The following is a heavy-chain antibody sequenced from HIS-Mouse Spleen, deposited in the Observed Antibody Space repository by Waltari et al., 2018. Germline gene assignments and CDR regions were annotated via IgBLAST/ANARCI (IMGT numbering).Heavy chain of an antibody. J-gene: IGHJ2*01. Sequence: QLQLQESGPGLVKPSETLSLTCTVSGCSTSSSSYHWGWIRQPPGKGLEWIGSMYYSGSTYYNPSLKSRVTISVDTSKNQFSLKLSSVTAADTAVYYCAREIPYSSSWYDWYFDLWGRGTLVTVSS. CDR2: MYYSGST. D-gene: IGHD6-13*01. CDR1: GCSTSSSSYH. V-gene: IGHV4-39*07. CDR3: AREIPYSSSWYDWYFDL.